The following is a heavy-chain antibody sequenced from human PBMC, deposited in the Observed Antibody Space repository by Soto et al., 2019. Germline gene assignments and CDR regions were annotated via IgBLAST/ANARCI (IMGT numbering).Heavy chain of an antibody. CDR2: IYYSGSI. CDR3: ARQSSGWYNWFDP. CDR1: GGSISSSSYY. J-gene: IGHJ5*02. V-gene: IGHV4-39*01. D-gene: IGHD6-19*01. Sequence: QLQLQESGPGLVKPSETLSLTCSVSGGSISSSSYYWGWIRQPPGKGLEWIGSIYYSGSIYYNPSLKSRVTISVDTSKNQFSLKLSSGTAAETAVYYCARQSSGWYNWFDPWGQGTLVTVSS.